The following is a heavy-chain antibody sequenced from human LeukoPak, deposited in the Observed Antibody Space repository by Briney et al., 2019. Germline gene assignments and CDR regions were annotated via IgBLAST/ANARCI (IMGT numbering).Heavy chain of an antibody. Sequence: GGSLRLSCAASGFTFSGCAVHWVRQASGKGLEWVGRIRSKAGDYATVYAASVGGRFTISRDDSKNTAFLQMNSLKTEDTAVYYCTRHLDGIAAYDYWGQGSLVTVSS. J-gene: IGHJ4*02. V-gene: IGHV3-73*01. CDR1: GFTFSGCA. D-gene: IGHD6-13*01. CDR3: TRHLDGIAAYDY. CDR2: IRSKAGDYAT.